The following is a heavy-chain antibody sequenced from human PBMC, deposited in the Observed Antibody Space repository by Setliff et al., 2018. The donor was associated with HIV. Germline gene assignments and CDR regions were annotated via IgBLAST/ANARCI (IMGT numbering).Heavy chain of an antibody. CDR2: IYYNGNT. CDR1: GASISSNSYY. Sequence: SETLSLTCSVSGASISSNSYYWGWIRQPPGKGLEWVGSIYYNGNTFYNQSLQSRVTISLDTSKNQFSLELRSVTAADTAVYYCARGRTQWPNYNYFDPWGLGTLVTVSS. J-gene: IGHJ5*02. V-gene: IGHV4-39*07. D-gene: IGHD6-19*01. CDR3: ARGRTQWPNYNYFDP.